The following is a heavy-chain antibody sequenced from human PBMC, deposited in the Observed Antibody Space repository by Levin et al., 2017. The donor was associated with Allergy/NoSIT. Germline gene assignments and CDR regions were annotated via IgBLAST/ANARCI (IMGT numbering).Heavy chain of an antibody. Sequence: SETLSLTCTVSGGSISSYYWSWIRQPPGKGLEWIGYIYYSGSTNYNPSLKSRVTISVDTSKNQFSLKLSSVTAADTAVYYCARDPRPGGGTTSHWFDPWGQGTLVTVSS. CDR2: IYYSGST. D-gene: IGHD1-7*01. J-gene: IGHJ5*02. V-gene: IGHV4-59*01. CDR1: GGSISSYY. CDR3: ARDPRPGGGTTSHWFDP.